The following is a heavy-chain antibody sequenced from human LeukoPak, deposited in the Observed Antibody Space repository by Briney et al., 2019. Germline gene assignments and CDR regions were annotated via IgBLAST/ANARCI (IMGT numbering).Heavy chain of an antibody. V-gene: IGHV4-30-4*01. J-gene: IGHJ5*02. CDR2: IYYSGST. D-gene: IGHD3-10*01. CDR1: GGSISSGDYY. CDR3: ARVGHYYGSENNWFDP. Sequence: SETLSLTCTVSGGSISSGDYYWSWMRQPPGKGLEWIGYIYYSGSTYYNPSLKSRVTISVDTSKNQFSLKLSSVTAADTAVYYCARVGHYYGSENNWFDPWGQGTLVTVSS.